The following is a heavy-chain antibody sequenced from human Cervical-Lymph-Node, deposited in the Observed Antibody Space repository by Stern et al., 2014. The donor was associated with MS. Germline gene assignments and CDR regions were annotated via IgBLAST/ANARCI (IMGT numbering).Heavy chain of an antibody. Sequence: VQLVESGGGVVHPGRSQRLSCAASGFSFSSYGMHWVRQAPGKGLEWVAVISYDGRNKYYADSVEGRFVISRDNSNNILNLEMNSLKIEDTAIYYCATAGKIAIFGSFDYWGQGVLVTVSS. V-gene: IGHV3-30*03. CDR3: ATAGKIAIFGSFDY. CDR2: ISYDGRNK. CDR1: GFSFSSYG. D-gene: IGHD3-3*01. J-gene: IGHJ4*01.